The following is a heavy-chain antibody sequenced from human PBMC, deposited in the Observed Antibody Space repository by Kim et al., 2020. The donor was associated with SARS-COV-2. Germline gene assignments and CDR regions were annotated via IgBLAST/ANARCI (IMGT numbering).Heavy chain of an antibody. J-gene: IGHJ6*02. CDR3: AREDYGSGGYYHYYYGMDV. Sequence: GGSLRLSCAASGYTFSSYSMNWVRQAPGKGLEWVSSITISSSYIYYADSVKGRFTISRDNAKNSLYLQMNSLRAEDTAVYYCAREDYGSGGYYHYYYGMDVWGQRTTVTVSS. D-gene: IGHD3-10*01. CDR1: GYTFSSYS. V-gene: IGHV3-21*01. CDR2: ITISSSYI.